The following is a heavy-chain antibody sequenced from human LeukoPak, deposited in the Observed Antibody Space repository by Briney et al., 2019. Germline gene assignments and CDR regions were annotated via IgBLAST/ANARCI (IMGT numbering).Heavy chain of an antibody. V-gene: IGHV3-23*01. D-gene: IGHD3-3*01. CDR1: GFTFSSYA. CDR3: AKDSVTKYDFWSGPTYFVDY. J-gene: IGHJ4*02. Sequence: QTGGSLRLSCAASGFTFSSYAMSGGRQAPGKGLEWVFAISGSGGSTYYADSVKGRFTISRDNSKNTLYLQMNSLRAEDTAVYYCAKDSVTKYDFWSGPTYFVDYWGQGTLVTVSS. CDR2: ISGSGGST.